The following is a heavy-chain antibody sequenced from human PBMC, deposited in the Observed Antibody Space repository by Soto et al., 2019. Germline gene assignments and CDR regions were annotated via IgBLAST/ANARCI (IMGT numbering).Heavy chain of an antibody. CDR2: ISAYNDNT. Sequence: ASLKVSCNASGYTFTSYGISWVRQAPGQGLEWMGWISAYNDNTNYAQKLQGRVTMTTDTSTSTAYMELRSLRSDDTAVYYCARTLLWFGEYYYGMDVWGQGTTVTVSS. CDR3: ARTLLWFGEYYYGMDV. D-gene: IGHD3-10*01. V-gene: IGHV1-18*04. CDR1: GYTFTSYG. J-gene: IGHJ6*02.